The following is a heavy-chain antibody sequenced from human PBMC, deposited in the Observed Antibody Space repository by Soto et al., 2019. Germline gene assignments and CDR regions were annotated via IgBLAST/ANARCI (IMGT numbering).Heavy chain of an antibody. D-gene: IGHD1-26*01. V-gene: IGHV1-2*02. Sequence: ASVKVSCKASGYTFTGYYMHWVRQAPGQGLEWMGWISPYSGGTSYAQKFQGRVTMTRDTSISTAYMELSRLRSDDSAVYYCAGVRVDASGSYYPYWGLGTLVTVSS. CDR3: AGVRVDASGSYYPY. J-gene: IGHJ4*02. CDR1: GYTFTGYY. CDR2: ISPYSGGT.